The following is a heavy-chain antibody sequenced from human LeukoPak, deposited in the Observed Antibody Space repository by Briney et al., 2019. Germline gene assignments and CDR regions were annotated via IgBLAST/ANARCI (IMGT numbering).Heavy chain of an antibody. D-gene: IGHD3-10*01. CDR3: AANSADYNTLGSSYKV. Sequence: GSLRLSCTVSGFTLSSYEMTWFRQAPGKGLEWIGSISYSGTTYYNPSLKSRVTISVDTSKNQFSLKLNSVTAADTAVFYCAANSADYNTLGSSYKVWGQGTLVTVSS. V-gene: IGHV4-59*05. CDR1: GFTLSSYE. J-gene: IGHJ4*02. CDR2: ISYSGTT.